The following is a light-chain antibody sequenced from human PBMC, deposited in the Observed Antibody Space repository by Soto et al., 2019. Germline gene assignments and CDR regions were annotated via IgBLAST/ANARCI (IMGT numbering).Light chain of an antibody. J-gene: IGKJ5*01. V-gene: IGKV1-39*01. CDR2: AAS. CDR1: QSISSY. Sequence: DIQMTQSPSSLSASVGDRVTITCRASQSISSYLNWYQQKPGKAPKLLIYAASSLQSGVPSMFSGSGSGTDFTPTISSLQPEDFATYYWQQSYSTPPTFGQGTRLEIK. CDR3: QQSYSTPPT.